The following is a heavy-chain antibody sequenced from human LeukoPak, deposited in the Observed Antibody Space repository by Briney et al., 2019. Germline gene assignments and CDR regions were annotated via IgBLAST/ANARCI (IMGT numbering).Heavy chain of an antibody. CDR1: GYTFTGYY. Sequence: ASVKVSCKASGYTFTGYYMHWVRQAPGQGLEWMGWINPNSGGTNYAQKFQGRVTMTRDTSISTAYMELSRLRSDDTAVYYCAREGRGSGSYYNCAFDIWGQGTMVTVSS. CDR3: AREGRGSGSYYNCAFDI. CDR2: INPNSGGT. D-gene: IGHD3-10*01. V-gene: IGHV1-2*02. J-gene: IGHJ3*02.